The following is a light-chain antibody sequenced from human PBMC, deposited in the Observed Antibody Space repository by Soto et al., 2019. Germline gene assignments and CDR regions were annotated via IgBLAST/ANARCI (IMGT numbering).Light chain of an antibody. CDR2: GNS. V-gene: IGLV1-40*01. Sequence: QLVLTQPPSVFGAPGQRVTISCTGSSSNIGAGYDVHWYQQLPGTAPKLLIYGNSNRPSGVPDRFSGSKSGTSASLAITGLQAEDEADYYCQSYDSSLSGNVVFGGGTKLTVL. CDR1: SSNIGAGYD. CDR3: QSYDSSLSGNVV. J-gene: IGLJ2*01.